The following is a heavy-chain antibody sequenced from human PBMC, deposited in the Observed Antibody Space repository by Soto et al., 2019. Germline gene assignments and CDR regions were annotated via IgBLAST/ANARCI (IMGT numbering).Heavy chain of an antibody. V-gene: IGHV1-46*01. CDR1: GYTFTSYY. CDR2: INPSGGST. D-gene: IGHD6-6*01. CDR3: ASFKSIYDAFDI. J-gene: IGHJ3*02. Sequence: DSVKVSCKASGYTFTSYYMHWVRQAPGQGLEWMGIINPSGGSTSYAQKFQGRVTMTRDTSTITVYMELSSLRSEDTAVYYCASFKSIYDAFDIWGQGTMVTVSS.